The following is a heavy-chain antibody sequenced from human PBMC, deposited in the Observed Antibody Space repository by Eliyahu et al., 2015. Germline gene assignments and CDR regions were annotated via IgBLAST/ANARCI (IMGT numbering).Heavy chain of an antibody. J-gene: IGHJ6*02. CDR2: INAGNGNT. CDR3: ARSRIVLGEWYYYGMDV. D-gene: IGHD2-8*02. V-gene: IGHV1-3*01. CDR1: GYTFTSYA. Sequence: EVKKPGASVKVSCKASGYTFTSYAMHWVRQAPGQRLEWMGWINAGNGNTKYSQKFQGRVTITRDTSASTAHMELGSLRSEDTAVCYCARSRIVLGEWYYYGMDVWGQGTTVTVSS.